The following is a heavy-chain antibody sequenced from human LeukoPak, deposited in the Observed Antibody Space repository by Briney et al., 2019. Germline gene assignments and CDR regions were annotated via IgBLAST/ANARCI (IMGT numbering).Heavy chain of an antibody. D-gene: IGHD3-9*01. CDR2: IYYSEST. V-gene: IGHV4-39*07. J-gene: IGHJ4*02. CDR1: GGSISSSSYY. CDR3: ARGLRVLRYFDWSRGEYYFDY. Sequence: SETLSLTCTVSGGSISSSSYYWGWIRQPPGKGLEWIGSIYYSESTYYNPSLKSRVTISVDTSKNQFSLKLSSVTAADTAVYYCARGLRVLRYFDWSRGEYYFDYWGQGTLVTVSS.